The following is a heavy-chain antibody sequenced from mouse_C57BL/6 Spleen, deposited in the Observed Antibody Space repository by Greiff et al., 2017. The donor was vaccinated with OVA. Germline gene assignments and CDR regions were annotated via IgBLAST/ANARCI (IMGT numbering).Heavy chain of an antibody. J-gene: IGHJ4*01. CDR2: INPSTGGT. CDR1: GYSFTGYY. D-gene: IGHD3-2*02. V-gene: IGHV1-42*01. CDR3: ARWLRLRPPYAMDY. Sequence: EVQRVESGPELVKPGASVKISCKASGYSFTGYYMNWVKQSPEKSLEWIGEINPSTGGTTYNQKFKAKATLTVDKSSSTAYMQLKSLTSEDSAVYYCARWLRLRPPYAMDYWGQGTSVTVSS.